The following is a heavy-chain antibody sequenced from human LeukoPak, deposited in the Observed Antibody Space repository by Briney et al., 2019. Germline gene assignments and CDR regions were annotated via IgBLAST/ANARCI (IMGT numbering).Heavy chain of an antibody. CDR2: ISYDGSNK. V-gene: IGHV3-30-3*01. J-gene: IGHJ6*02. Sequence: GGSLGLSCAASGFIFSSYAMHWVRQAPGKGLEWVAVISYDGSNKYYADSVKGRFTISRDNSKNTLYLQMNSLRAEDTAVYYCARDNKSYGDYSRSRVYYYYGMDVWGQGTTVTVSS. D-gene: IGHD4-17*01. CDR1: GFIFSSYA. CDR3: ARDNKSYGDYSRSRVYYYYGMDV.